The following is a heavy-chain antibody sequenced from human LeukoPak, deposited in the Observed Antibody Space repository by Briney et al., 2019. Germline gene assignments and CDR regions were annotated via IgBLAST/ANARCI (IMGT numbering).Heavy chain of an antibody. CDR3: ARPTKGTAAQGYDY. J-gene: IGHJ4*02. D-gene: IGHD6-6*01. V-gene: IGHV4-39*01. Sequence: PSETLSLTCTVSGGSISSSTYYWGWIRQPPGRGLEWIGSIYYSGSTYYNPSLKSRVTISVDTSKNQFSLKVISVTAADTAVYYCARPTKGTAAQGYDYWGQGTLVTVAS. CDR1: GGSISSSTYY. CDR2: IYYSGST.